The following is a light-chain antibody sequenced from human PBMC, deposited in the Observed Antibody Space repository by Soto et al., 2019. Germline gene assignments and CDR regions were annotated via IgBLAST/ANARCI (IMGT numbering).Light chain of an antibody. V-gene: IGKV3-15*01. Sequence: EIVMTQSPVTLSVSPGERATLSCTASQSVNNNVAWNQQKPGHTPRPLIYRASIGATGTPARFSGSGSGSDFTLTISTLQSEDFALYYCQQYNKWPLTFGPGTKVDI. J-gene: IGKJ3*01. CDR2: RAS. CDR3: QQYNKWPLT. CDR1: QSVNNN.